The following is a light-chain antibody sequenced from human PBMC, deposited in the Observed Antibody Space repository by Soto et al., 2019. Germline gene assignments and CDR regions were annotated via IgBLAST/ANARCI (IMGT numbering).Light chain of an antibody. V-gene: IGLV1-40*01. J-gene: IGLJ1*01. Sequence: SVLTQPPSVSGAPGQRVTISCTGGSSSIGAGYDVHWYQQLPGTAPKLLIYANTNRPSGVPGRFSGSKSGTSASLAITGLQAEDEADYYCQSYDSSLSGYVFGTGTKVTVL. CDR3: QSYDSSLSGYV. CDR1: SSSIGAGYD. CDR2: ANT.